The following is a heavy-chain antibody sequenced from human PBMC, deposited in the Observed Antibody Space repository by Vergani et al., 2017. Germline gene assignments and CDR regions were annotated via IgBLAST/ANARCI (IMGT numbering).Heavy chain of an antibody. CDR2: IIPIFGTA. J-gene: IGHJ6*03. CDR3: ARARLPLNSYYYYYYYMDV. D-gene: IGHD4-11*01. V-gene: IGHV1-69*01. Sequence: QVQLVQSGAEVKKPGSSVKVSCKASGGTFSSYAISWVRQATGQGLEWMGGIIPIFGTANYAQKFQGRVTITADESTSTAYMELSSLRSEDTAVYYCARARLPLNSYYYYYYYMDVWGKGTTVTVSS. CDR1: GGTFSSYA.